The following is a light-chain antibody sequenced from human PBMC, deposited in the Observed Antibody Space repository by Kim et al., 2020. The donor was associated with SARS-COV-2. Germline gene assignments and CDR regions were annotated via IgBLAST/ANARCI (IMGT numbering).Light chain of an antibody. CDR2: DAS. CDR1: QSVGSY. V-gene: IGKV3-11*01. J-gene: IGKJ4*01. Sequence: LAPGERAILSCRASQSVGSYLTWHQQKPGQAPRLLIFDASNRATGIPARFSGSGSGTDFTLTISSLEPEDFAVYYCQQRSNWPLTFGGGTKVDIK. CDR3: QQRSNWPLT.